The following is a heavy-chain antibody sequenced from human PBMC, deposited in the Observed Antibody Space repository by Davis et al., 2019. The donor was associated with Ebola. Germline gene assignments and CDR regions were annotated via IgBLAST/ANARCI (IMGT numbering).Heavy chain of an antibody. Sequence: PGGSLRLSCAASGFTFSDYYMSWIRQAPGKGLVWVSRINSDGSSTSYADSVKGRFTISRDNAKNTLYLQMNSLRAEDTAVYYCARDGASYYYYGMDVWGQGTTVTVSS. J-gene: IGHJ6*02. D-gene: IGHD3-16*01. CDR1: GFTFSDYY. CDR3: ARDGASYYYYGMDV. CDR2: INSDGSST. V-gene: IGHV3-74*01.